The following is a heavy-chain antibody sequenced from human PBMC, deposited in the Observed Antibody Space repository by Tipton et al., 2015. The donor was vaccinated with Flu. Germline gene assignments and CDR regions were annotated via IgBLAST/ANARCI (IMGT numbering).Heavy chain of an antibody. CDR1: GYSFSSYW. CDR3: ARPRLESSSWPIDY. J-gene: IGHJ4*01. CDR2: INPDDSET. D-gene: IGHD6-13*01. V-gene: IGHV5-51*01. Sequence: VQLVQSGAEVKKPGEPLKISCKGSGYSFSSYWIGWVRQMPGKGLEWMGIINPDDSETRYSPSFHGQVTISVDKSIRTAYLQWSSLKASDTAIYYCARPRLESSSWPIDYWGRGTLVTVSS.